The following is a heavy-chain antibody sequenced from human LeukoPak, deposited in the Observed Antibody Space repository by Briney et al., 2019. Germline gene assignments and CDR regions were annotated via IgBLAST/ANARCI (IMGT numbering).Heavy chain of an antibody. CDR2: INPSAGTT. Sequence: ASVKVSCKASGYSFTSYYMHWVRQAPGQGLEWMGIINPSAGTTTYAQKFQGRVTMTRDMSTSTVYMELSSLRAEDTAVYYCANVIGQVLPSYWGQGTLVTVSS. CDR3: ANVIGQVLPSY. CDR1: GYSFTSYY. D-gene: IGHD2-15*01. V-gene: IGHV1-46*01. J-gene: IGHJ4*02.